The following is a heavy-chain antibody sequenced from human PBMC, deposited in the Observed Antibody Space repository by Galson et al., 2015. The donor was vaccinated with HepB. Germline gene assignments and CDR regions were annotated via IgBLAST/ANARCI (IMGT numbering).Heavy chain of an antibody. V-gene: IGHV3-53*04. J-gene: IGHJ4*02. D-gene: IGHD6-13*01. CDR2: IYSGGST. Sequence: SLRLSCAASGFTVSSNYMSWVRQAPGKGLEWVSVIYSGGSTYYADSVKGRFTISRHNSKNTLYLQINSLRAEDTAVYYCARTRLEDSSSWYYFDYWGQGTLVTVSS. CDR3: ARTRLEDSSSWYYFDY. CDR1: GFTVSSNY.